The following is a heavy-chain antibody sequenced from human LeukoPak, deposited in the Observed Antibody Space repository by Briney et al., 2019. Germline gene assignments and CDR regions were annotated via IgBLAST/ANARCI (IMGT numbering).Heavy chain of an antibody. Sequence: ASVKVSCKASGYTFTGYFMHWVRQAPGQGLEWIGRINLNSGGTYYAQNFQGRVTMTRDTPISTAYVELSRLTSDDTAMYYCARDLSSTSNWEFDFWGQGTLVTVSS. CDR3: ARDLSSTSNWEFDF. J-gene: IGHJ4*02. V-gene: IGHV1-2*06. CDR1: GYTFTGYF. D-gene: IGHD1-26*01. CDR2: INLNSGGT.